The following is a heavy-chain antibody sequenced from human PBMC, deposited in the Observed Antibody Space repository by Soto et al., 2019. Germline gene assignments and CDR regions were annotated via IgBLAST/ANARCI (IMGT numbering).Heavy chain of an antibody. Sequence: SDDSIGPYYWTWIRQTPRKELQWIGYVYTSGSTKYNSSLKSRVTISLDASNSQFSLTMSSVTAADTGVYYCAREVVGNTWPGIFDSWGRGTLVTVSS. CDR2: VYTSGST. CDR1: DDSIGPYY. V-gene: IGHV4-4*08. J-gene: IGHJ4*02. CDR3: AREVVGNTWPGIFDS.